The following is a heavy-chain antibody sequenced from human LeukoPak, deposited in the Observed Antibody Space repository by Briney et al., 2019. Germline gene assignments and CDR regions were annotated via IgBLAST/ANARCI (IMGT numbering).Heavy chain of an antibody. CDR1: GYTFTSYD. J-gene: IGHJ1*01. CDR2: MNPNSGNT. D-gene: IGHD3-16*01. V-gene: IGHV1-8*03. Sequence: GASVKVSCKASGYTFTSYDINWVRQATGQGLEWMGWMNPNSGNTGYAQKFHGRVAITKNTSISTAYMELSSLRSEDTAVYYCARGPSFVYWGQGTLVTVSS. CDR3: ARGPSFVY.